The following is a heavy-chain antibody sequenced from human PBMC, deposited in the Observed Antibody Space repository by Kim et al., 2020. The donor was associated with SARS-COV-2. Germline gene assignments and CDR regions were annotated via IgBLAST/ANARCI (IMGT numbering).Heavy chain of an antibody. CDR3: AKARELHYYDSSGYPDY. V-gene: IGHV3-30*18. D-gene: IGHD3-22*01. Sequence: GGSLRLSCAASGFTFSSYGMHWVRQAPGKGLEWVAVISYDGSNKYYADSVKGRFTISRDNSKNTLYLQMNSLRAEDTAVYYCAKARELHYYDSSGYPDYWGQGTLVTVSS. J-gene: IGHJ4*02. CDR1: GFTFSSYG. CDR2: ISYDGSNK.